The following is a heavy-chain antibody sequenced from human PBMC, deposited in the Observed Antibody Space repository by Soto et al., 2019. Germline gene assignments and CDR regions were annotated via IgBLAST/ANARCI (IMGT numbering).Heavy chain of an antibody. CDR1: GYTFTGSY. J-gene: IGHJ4*02. CDR2: IDPSSGGT. Sequence: ASVKVSCKASGYTFTGSYIHWVRQAPGQGFEWMGWIDPSSGGTDFAQKFQGRVTMTSDTSITTAYMELSSLRSYDTAVFDCSRALYSGNDYRSPFDYWGQGTLVTVSA. D-gene: IGHD5-12*01. CDR3: SRALYSGNDYRSPFDY. V-gene: IGHV1-2*02.